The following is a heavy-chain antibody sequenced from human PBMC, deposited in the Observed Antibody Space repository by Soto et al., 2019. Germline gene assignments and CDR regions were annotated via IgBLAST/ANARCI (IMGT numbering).Heavy chain of an antibody. J-gene: IGHJ4*02. CDR1: GFTFNNYG. CDR3: ARDFDRTGYFSYFDY. V-gene: IGHV3-33*01. Sequence: QVQLVESGGAVVQPGRSLRLSCDASGFTFNNYGMHWVRQAPGKGLEWVAGIWYDGRKKLYADSVKGRFTISRDNSMDTLYLQMNSLRAEDTAVYYCARDFDRTGYFSYFDYWGQGTLVTVSS. CDR2: IWYDGRKK. D-gene: IGHD3-22*01.